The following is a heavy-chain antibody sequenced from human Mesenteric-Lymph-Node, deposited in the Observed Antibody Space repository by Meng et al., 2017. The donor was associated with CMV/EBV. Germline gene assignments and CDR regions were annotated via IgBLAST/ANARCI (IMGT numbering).Heavy chain of an antibody. V-gene: IGHV3-9*01. J-gene: IGHJ4*02. CDR1: GFTFDDYA. Sequence: GGSLRLSCAASGFTFDDYAMHWVRQAPGKGLEWVSGVSWNGGLIGYADSVKGRFTISRDNAKNSLYLQMNSLRAEDTALYYCAKDPTSRQTLIDYWGQGTLVTVSS. CDR3: AKDPTSRQTLIDY. D-gene: IGHD4-11*01. CDR2: VSWNGGLI.